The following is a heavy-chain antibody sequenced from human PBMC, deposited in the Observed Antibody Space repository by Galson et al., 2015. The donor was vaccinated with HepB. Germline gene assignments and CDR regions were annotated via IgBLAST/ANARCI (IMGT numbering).Heavy chain of an antibody. V-gene: IGHV3-30*18. Sequence: SLRLSCAASGFTFSSYGMHWDRQAPGKGLEWVAVISYDGSNKYYADSVKGRFTISRDNSKNTLYLQMNSLRAEDTAVYYCAKKYGDYRWYWFDPWGQGTLVTVSS. CDR3: AKKYGDYRWYWFDP. D-gene: IGHD4-17*01. CDR2: ISYDGSNK. J-gene: IGHJ5*02. CDR1: GFTFSSYG.